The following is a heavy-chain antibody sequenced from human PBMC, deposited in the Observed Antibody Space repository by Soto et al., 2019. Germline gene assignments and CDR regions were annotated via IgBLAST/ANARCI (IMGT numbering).Heavy chain of an antibody. D-gene: IGHD2-15*01. CDR3: ASGEECSGGSCYSDDAFDI. J-gene: IGHJ3*02. V-gene: IGHV5-10-1*01. Sequence: XESLKISRKGSGYSFTSYWVSWVRQMPGKGLEWMGRIDPSDSYTNYSPSFQGHVTISADKSISTAYLQWSSLKASDTAMYYCASGEECSGGSCYSDDAFDIWARGTMVTVSS. CDR2: IDPSDSYT. CDR1: GYSFTSYW.